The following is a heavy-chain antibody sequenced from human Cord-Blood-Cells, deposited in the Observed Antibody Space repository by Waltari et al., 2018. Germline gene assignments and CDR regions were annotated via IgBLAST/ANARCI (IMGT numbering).Heavy chain of an antibody. D-gene: IGHD4-4*01. CDR3: ASYYSNYYYYMDV. V-gene: IGHV4-4*07. Sequence: QVQLQESGPGLVKPSETLSLTCTGSGGSISSYYWSWIRQPAGEGLEWIGRIYTSGSTNYNPSLKSRVTMSVDTSKNQFSLKLSSVTAADTAVYYCASYYSNYYYYMDVWGKGTTVTVSS. J-gene: IGHJ6*03. CDR1: GGSISSYY. CDR2: IYTSGST.